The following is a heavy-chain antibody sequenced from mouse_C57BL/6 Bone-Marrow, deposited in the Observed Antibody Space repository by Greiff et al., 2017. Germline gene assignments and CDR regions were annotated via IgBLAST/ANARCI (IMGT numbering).Heavy chain of an antibody. J-gene: IGHJ4*01. CDR1: GYTFTDYY. Sequence: VQLQQSGPELVKPGASVKISCTASGYTFTDYYMNWVKQSHGKSLEWIGDINPNNGGTSYNQKFKGKATLTVDKSSSTAYMELRSLTSEDSAVYYCARFITTVVGAMDYWGQGTSVTVSS. D-gene: IGHD1-1*01. CDR3: ARFITTVVGAMDY. V-gene: IGHV1-26*01. CDR2: INPNNGGT.